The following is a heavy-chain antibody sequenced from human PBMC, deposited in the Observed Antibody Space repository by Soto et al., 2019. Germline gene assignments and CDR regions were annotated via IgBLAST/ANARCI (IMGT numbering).Heavy chain of an antibody. V-gene: IGHV2-5*02. CDR3: ARGRYCSGGSCYYFGY. CDR2: IYWDDDK. D-gene: IGHD2-15*01. CDR1: GFSLSTSGVG. Sequence: QITLKESGPTLVKPTQTLTLTCTFSGFSLSTSGVGVGWIRQPPGKALEWLALIYWDDDKRYSPSLKSRLTIAKDTSKHQVVLTMPNMDPVDPAAYYCARGRYCSGGSCYYFGYWGQGTLCTVAS. J-gene: IGHJ4*02.